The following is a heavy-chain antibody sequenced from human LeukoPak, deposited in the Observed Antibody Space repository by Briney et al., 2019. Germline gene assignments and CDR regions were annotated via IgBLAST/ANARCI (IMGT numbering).Heavy chain of an antibody. D-gene: IGHD6-6*01. J-gene: IGHJ4*02. CDR1: GFNFTNYN. Sequence: GGSLRLSCAASGFNFTNYNMNWVRQAPGKGLEWVSSIHSSSGSIYYADSLKGRFTISRDNAKNSLYLQMSSLRTEDTAVYYCAKIEGSSSYYFDYWGQGTLVTVSS. CDR2: IHSSSGSI. CDR3: AKIEGSSSYYFDY. V-gene: IGHV3-21*01.